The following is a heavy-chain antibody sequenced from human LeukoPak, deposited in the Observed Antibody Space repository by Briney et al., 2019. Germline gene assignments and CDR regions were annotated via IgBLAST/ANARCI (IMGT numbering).Heavy chain of an antibody. CDR3: ARAYTAMAYNWFDP. J-gene: IGHJ5*02. D-gene: IGHD5-18*01. V-gene: IGHV4-34*01. Sequence: LSLTCAVYGGSFSGYYWSWIRQPPGKGLEWIGEINHSGSTNYNPSLKSRVTISVDTSKNQFSLKLSSVTAADTAVYYCARAYTAMAYNWFDPWGQGTLVTVSS. CDR1: GGSFSGYY. CDR2: INHSGST.